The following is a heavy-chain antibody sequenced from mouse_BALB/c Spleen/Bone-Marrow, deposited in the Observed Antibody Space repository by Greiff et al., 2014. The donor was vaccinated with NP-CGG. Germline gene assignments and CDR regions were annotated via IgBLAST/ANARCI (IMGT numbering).Heavy chain of an antibody. CDR3: TSRGITTGGLDY. Sequence: VQLQQSGTILARPGVSVKMSCKASGYTFTSYWMHWVKQRPGQGLEWIGAIYPGNTDTNYNQKFKGKAKLTAVTSTSTAYMELSSLTNADSAVYYCTSRGITTGGLDYWGQGTTLTVSS. D-gene: IGHD2-4*01. CDR1: GYTFTSYW. J-gene: IGHJ2*01. V-gene: IGHV1-5*01. CDR2: IYPGNTDT.